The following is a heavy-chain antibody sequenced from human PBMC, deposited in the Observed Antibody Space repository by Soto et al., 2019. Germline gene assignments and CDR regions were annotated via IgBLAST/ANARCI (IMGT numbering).Heavy chain of an antibody. J-gene: IGHJ6*02. CDR3: ARDSPSSIAAAGTPYYYYGMDV. V-gene: IGHV1-69*08. CDR2: IIPILGIA. CDR1: GGTFSSYT. D-gene: IGHD6-13*01. Sequence: QVQLVQSGAEVKKPGSSVKVSCKASGGTFSSYTISWVRQAPGQGLEWMGRIIPILGIANYAQKFQGRVTITADKSTSTAYKELSSLRSEDTAVYYCARDSPSSIAAAGTPYYYYGMDVWGQGTTVTVSS.